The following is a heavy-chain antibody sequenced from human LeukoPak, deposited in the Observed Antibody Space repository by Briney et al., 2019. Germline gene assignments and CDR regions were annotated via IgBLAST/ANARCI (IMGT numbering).Heavy chain of an antibody. CDR3: ARVMYTGMALIYFDY. CDR2: LSSNGANT. J-gene: IGHJ4*02. D-gene: IGHD5-18*01. CDR1: VFTFLSYA. Sequence: GGSLRLSCASSVFTFLSYAMHWVRQPPGKELEYVSALSSNGANTYYANSVKGRFTIFRDNFKNTMYLKKKSVRAEDTTVYYCARVMYTGMALIYFDYWGQGTLVTVSS. V-gene: IGHV3-64*01.